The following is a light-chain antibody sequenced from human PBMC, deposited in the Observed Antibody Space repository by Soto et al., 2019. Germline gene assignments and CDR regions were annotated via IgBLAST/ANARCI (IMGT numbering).Light chain of an antibody. CDR3: QQRAKWPPFT. J-gene: IGKJ3*01. Sequence: EIVLTQSPATLSLSPGERATLSCRASQSVSNYLAWYQQKPGQAPRLLIYDASNRASGIPARFSGSGSVTDFTLTISSLEPEDFAVYFCQQRAKWPPFTFGPGTKVGIK. CDR2: DAS. V-gene: IGKV3-11*01. CDR1: QSVSNY.